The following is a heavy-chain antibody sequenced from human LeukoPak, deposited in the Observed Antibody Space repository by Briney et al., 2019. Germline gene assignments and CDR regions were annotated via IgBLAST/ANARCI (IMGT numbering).Heavy chain of an antibody. J-gene: IGHJ4*02. CDR1: SYSISSGYH. D-gene: IGHD4/OR15-4a*01. V-gene: IGHV4-38-2*01. CDR3: ARLWWSKGTFEY. Sequence: SETLSLTCAVSSYSISSGYHWGWIRQPPGKGLEWIGSMYHSGNTYYNPSLKSRVTISVDTSKNQFSLKVNSVTAADTAVYYCARLWWSKGTFEYWGQGTLVTVSS. CDR2: MYHSGNT.